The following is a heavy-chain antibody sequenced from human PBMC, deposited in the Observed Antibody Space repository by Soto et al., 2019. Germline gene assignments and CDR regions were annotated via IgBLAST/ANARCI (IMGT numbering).Heavy chain of an antibody. Sequence: GGSLRLSCAASGFTFSSYGMHWVRQAPGKGLEWVAGIWYDGSNKYYADSVKGRFTISRDNSKNTLYLQMNSLRAEDTAVYYCAREGTYCSGGSCCPHFDYWGQGTLVTVSS. CDR3: AREGTYCSGGSCCPHFDY. J-gene: IGHJ4*02. V-gene: IGHV3-33*01. D-gene: IGHD2-15*01. CDR1: GFTFSSYG. CDR2: IWYDGSNK.